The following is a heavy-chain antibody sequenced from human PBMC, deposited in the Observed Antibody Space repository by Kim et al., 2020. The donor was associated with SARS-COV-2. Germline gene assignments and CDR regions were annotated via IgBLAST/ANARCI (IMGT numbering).Heavy chain of an antibody. J-gene: IGHJ6*03. D-gene: IGHD6-13*01. CDR2: IYYSGST. CDR3: ARRLTRRIAAAGHYMDV. CDR1: GGSISSYY. Sequence: SETLSLTCTVSGGSISSYYWSWIRQPPGKGLEWIGYIYYSGSTNYNPSLKSRVTISVDTSKNQFSLKLSSVTAADTAVYYCARRLTRRIAAAGHYMDVWGKGTTVTVSS. V-gene: IGHV4-59*08.